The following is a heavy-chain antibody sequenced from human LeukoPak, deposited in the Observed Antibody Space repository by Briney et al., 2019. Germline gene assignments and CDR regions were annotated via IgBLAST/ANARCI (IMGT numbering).Heavy chain of an antibody. CDR2: IYYCGST. D-gene: IGHD2-15*01. CDR3: AGGGAYCSGGSCYSGAFDI. CDR1: GGSISSSSYY. J-gene: IGHJ3*02. Sequence: TASETLSLTCTVSGGSISSSSYYWGWIRQPPGKGLEWIGSIYYCGSTYYNPSLKSRVTISVDTSKNQFSLKLSSVTAADTAVYYCAGGGAYCSGGSCYSGAFDIWGQGTMVTVSS. V-gene: IGHV4-39*01.